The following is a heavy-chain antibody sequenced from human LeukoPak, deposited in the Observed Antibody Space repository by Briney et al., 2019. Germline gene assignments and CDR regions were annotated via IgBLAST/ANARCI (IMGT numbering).Heavy chain of an antibody. J-gene: IGHJ4*02. CDR2: INHSGST. CDR1: GGSFSDYY. D-gene: IGHD3-10*01. V-gene: IGHV4-34*01. Sequence: SETLSLTCAVYGGSFSDYYWSWIRQPPGKGLEWIAEINHSGSTKYNPSLKSRVTISVDTSKNQFSLKLTSVTAADTAVYYCAAVPESYYTVYYFNYWGQGTLVSVSS. CDR3: AAVPESYYTVYYFNY.